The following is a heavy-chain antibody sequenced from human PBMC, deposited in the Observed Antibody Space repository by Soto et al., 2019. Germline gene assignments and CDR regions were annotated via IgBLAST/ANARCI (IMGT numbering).Heavy chain of an antibody. CDR3: AKFLHAHVNSGWHVWYWYFDL. D-gene: IGHD6-19*01. CDR1: GFTFNNYA. Sequence: EVQLLESGGGLVQPGGSLRLSCAASGFTFNNYAMSWVRQAPGKGLEWVSSISGSAGNTYYADSVKGRFTLSRDNSKNTLVLQMTSLRAEDTAVYYCAKFLHAHVNSGWHVWYWYFDLWGRGTLVTVSS. CDR2: ISGSAGNT. J-gene: IGHJ2*01. V-gene: IGHV3-23*01.